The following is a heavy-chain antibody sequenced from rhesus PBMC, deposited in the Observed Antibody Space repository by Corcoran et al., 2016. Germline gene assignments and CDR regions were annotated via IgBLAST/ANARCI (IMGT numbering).Heavy chain of an antibody. J-gene: IGHJ5-2*01. Sequence: QVQLVQSGAEVKKPGASVKVSCKASGYTFTDYYMQWVRQAPGQGLEWKGRINPKTCGTDAAQKFKDRVTMTRDTSASTAYMELSSLRSEDTAVYYWARARGNSLDVWGQGVLVTVSS. CDR3: ARARGNSLDV. V-gene: IGHV1-138*01. CDR2: INPKTCGT. CDR1: GYTFTDYY.